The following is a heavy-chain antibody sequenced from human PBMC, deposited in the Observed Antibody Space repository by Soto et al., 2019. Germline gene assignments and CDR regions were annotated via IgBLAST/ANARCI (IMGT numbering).Heavy chain of an antibody. J-gene: IGHJ3*02. V-gene: IGHV3-21*01. D-gene: IGHD7-27*01. CDR1: GFTFSSYS. Sequence: GGSLRLSCAASGFTFSSYSMNWVRQAPGKGLEWVSSISSSSSYIYYADSVKGRFTISRDNAKNSLYLQMNSLRAEDTAVYYCARSPTGVDAFDIWGQGTMVTVSS. CDR2: ISSSSSYI. CDR3: ARSPTGVDAFDI.